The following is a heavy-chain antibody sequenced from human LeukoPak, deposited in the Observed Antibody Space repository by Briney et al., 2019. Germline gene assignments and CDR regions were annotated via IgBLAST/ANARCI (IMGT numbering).Heavy chain of an antibody. V-gene: IGHV1-69*04. CDR1: GGTFSSYA. CDR2: IIPILGIA. Sequence: ASVKVSCKASGGTFSSYAISWVRQAPGQGLEWMGRIIPILGIANYAQKFQGRVTITADKSTSTAYMELSSLRSEDTAVYYCARIGGPYNDGYYYGMDVWGQGTTVTVSS. D-gene: IGHD2-2*03. J-gene: IGHJ6*02. CDR3: ARIGGPYNDGYYYGMDV.